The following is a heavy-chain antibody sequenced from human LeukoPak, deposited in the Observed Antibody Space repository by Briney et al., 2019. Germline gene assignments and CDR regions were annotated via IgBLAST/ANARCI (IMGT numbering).Heavy chain of an antibody. Sequence: GGSLRLSCAASGFTFSSYWMHWVRQAPGKGLVWVSHINSDGSSTNYADSVKGRFTISRGNAKNTLYLQMNSLRAEDTAVYYCARVFGQWLVSFDIWGQGTMVTVSS. CDR2: INSDGSST. CDR1: GFTFSSYW. J-gene: IGHJ3*02. V-gene: IGHV3-74*01. CDR3: ARVFGQWLVSFDI. D-gene: IGHD6-19*01.